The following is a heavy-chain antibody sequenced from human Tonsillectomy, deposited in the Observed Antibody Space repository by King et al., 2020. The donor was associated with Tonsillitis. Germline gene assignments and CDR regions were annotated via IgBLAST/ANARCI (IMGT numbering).Heavy chain of an antibody. D-gene: IGHD3-3*01. J-gene: IGHJ4*02. V-gene: IGHV3-23*04. CDR1: GFTFSSYA. CDR3: AKVFTYYDFWSGYFDY. Sequence: VQLVESGGGLVQPGGSLRLSCEASGFTFSSYAMSWGRQAPGKGLEWVSGISGSGDSTYYADSVKGRFTISRDNSKNTLYLQMNSLRAEDTAVYYCAKVFTYYDFWSGYFDYWGQGTLVTVSS. CDR2: ISGSGDST.